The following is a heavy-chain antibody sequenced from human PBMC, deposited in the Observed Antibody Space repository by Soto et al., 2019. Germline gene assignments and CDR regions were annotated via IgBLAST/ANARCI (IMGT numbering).Heavy chain of an antibody. V-gene: IGHV3-30-3*01. CDR3: ASAILRFVEWEPDAFDI. CDR1: GFTFSSYA. D-gene: IGHD3-3*01. J-gene: IGHJ3*02. Sequence: QVQLVESGGGVVQPGRSLRLSCAASGFTFSSYAMHWVRQAPGKGLEWVAVISYDGSNKYYADSVKGRFTSSRDNSKNTLYLQMNSLRAEDPAVYYCASAILRFVEWEPDAFDIWGQGTMVTVSS. CDR2: ISYDGSNK.